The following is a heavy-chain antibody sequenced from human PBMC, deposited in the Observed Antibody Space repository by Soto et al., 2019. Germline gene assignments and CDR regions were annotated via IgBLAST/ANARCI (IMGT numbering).Heavy chain of an antibody. CDR3: ARAGRTWIQLSY. CDR1: GFTFCSYG. CDR2: IWYDGSNK. Sequence: PWGSLRLSCAASGFTFCSYGMHWVRQAPGKGLEWVAVIWYDGSNKYYADSVKGRFTISRDNSKNTLYLQMNSLRAEDTAVYYCARAGRTWIQLSYWGQGTLVAVSS. J-gene: IGHJ4*02. V-gene: IGHV3-33*01. D-gene: IGHD5-18*01.